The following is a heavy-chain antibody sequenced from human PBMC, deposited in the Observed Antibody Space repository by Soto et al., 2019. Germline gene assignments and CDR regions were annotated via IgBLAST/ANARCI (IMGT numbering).Heavy chain of an antibody. J-gene: IGHJ5*02. CDR2: ISCSGGST. CDR3: AKDMQQLLIRNWFNX. D-gene: IGHD6-13*01. CDR1: GFTFSSYA. V-gene: IGHV3-23*01. Sequence: GGSLRLSCAASGFTFSSYAMSWVRQAPGKGLEWVSSISCSGGSTYYAYSVKGRFTISRDNSKNTLYLQMNSLRAEDTAVYYCAKDMQQLLIRNWFNXWGQATLVTVSX.